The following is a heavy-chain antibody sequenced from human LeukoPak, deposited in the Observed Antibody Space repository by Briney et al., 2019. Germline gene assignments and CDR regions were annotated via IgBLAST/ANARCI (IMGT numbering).Heavy chain of an antibody. J-gene: IGHJ4*02. CDR1: GFTFSSLG. CDR3: AKASVAYASNWWFPA. D-gene: IGHD2-15*01. V-gene: IGHV3-30*18. Sequence: PGGSLRLSCAASGFTFSSLGMHWVRQAPGKGLEWVAVISYDGRSEYYADSVKGRFTISRDSPKNTLYLQMNSLRIEDTAVYYCAKASVAYASNWWFPAWGQGTLVTVSS. CDR2: ISYDGRSE.